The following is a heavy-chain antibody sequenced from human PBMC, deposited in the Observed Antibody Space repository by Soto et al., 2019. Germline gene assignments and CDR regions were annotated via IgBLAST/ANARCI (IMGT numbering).Heavy chain of an antibody. CDR2: ISGSGGST. V-gene: IGHV3-23*01. Sequence: EVQLLESGGGLVQPGGSLRLSCAASGFTFSSYAMSWVRQAPGKGLEWVSAISGSGGSTYYADSVKGRFTISRDNSKNTRYLQMNSLRAEDTAVYYCAKDQECSSWYLGWFDPWGQGTLVTVSS. CDR1: GFTFSSYA. J-gene: IGHJ5*02. CDR3: AKDQECSSWYLGWFDP. D-gene: IGHD6-13*01.